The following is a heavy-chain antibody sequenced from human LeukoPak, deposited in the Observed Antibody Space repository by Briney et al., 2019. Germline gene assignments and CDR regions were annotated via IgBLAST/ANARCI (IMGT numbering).Heavy chain of an antibody. D-gene: IGHD5-12*01. CDR2: ESETGCA. Sequence: SETLSLPCIVSVVSTTGYNWSGTRRPPGKGLEWFGHESETGCAYQNPPLERRVTISLDTSNNRFSLKVTSVTAADTAVYYCARGTDMTPISGYYSFVYWGQGTLVSVSS. CDR3: ARGTDMTPISGYYSFVY. J-gene: IGHJ4*02. CDR1: VVSTTGYN. V-gene: IGHV4-59*12.